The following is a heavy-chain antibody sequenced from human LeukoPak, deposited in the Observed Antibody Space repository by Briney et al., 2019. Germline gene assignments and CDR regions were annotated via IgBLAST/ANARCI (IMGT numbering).Heavy chain of an antibody. V-gene: IGHV3-43*02. J-gene: IGHJ4*02. Sequence: GGSLRLSCAASGFSFDDYAMLWVRQGPGKSLEWVSLISGDGGSTYYGDSVKGRFTISRDNSKNSLYLEMNSLRIEDTGLYYCARGRGYRDYDRPLDYWGQGTLVTVSS. CDR2: ISGDGGST. D-gene: IGHD5-12*01. CDR3: ARGRGYRDYDRPLDY. CDR1: GFSFDDYA.